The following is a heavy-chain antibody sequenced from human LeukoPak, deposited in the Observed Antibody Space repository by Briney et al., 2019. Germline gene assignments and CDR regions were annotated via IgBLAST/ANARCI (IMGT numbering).Heavy chain of an antibody. CDR3: ARVLSTVAPVWYFDY. V-gene: IGHV4-61*02. CDR1: GGSIGSGNYY. J-gene: IGHJ4*02. Sequence: TLSLTCTVSGGSIGSGNYYWSWIRQPAGKGLEWIGRIHASGSTNYNPSLKSRLTISLDTSKNQFSLKLSSVTAADTAVYYCARVLSTVAPVWYFDYWGQGTLVTVSS. D-gene: IGHD6-19*01. CDR2: IHASGST.